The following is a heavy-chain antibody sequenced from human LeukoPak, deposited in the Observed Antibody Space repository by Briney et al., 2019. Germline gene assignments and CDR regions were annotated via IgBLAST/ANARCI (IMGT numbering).Heavy chain of an antibody. CDR2: ISGSGGST. J-gene: IGHJ3*02. CDR1: GFTFSSYA. CDR3: VRVGTSFDI. D-gene: IGHD7-27*01. V-gene: IGHV3-23*01. Sequence: AGGSLRPSCAASGFTFSSYAMSWVRQAPGKGLEWVSAISGSGGSTYYADSVKGRFTISRDNAKNSLYLQMNSLRVEDTAVYYCVRVGTSFDIWSQGTMVTVSS.